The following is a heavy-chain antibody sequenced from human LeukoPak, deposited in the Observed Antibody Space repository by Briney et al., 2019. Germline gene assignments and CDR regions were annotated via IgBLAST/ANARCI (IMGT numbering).Heavy chain of an antibody. J-gene: IGHJ4*01. CDR1: GFTFSSYA. D-gene: IGHD3-3*01. V-gene: IGHV3-30-3*01. Sequence: GGSLRLSCAASGFTFSSYAMHWVRQAPGKGLEWVAVISYDGSNKYYADSVKGRFTISRDNSKNTLYLQMNSLRAEDTAVYYCARSINDARSIRFLEWYEGDYFDYWXXXXXVTXSS. CDR2: ISYDGSNK. CDR3: ARSINDARSIRFLEWYEGDYFDY.